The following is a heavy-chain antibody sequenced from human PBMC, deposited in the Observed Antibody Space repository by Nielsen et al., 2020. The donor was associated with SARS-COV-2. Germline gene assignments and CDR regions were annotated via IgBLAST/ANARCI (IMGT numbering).Heavy chain of an antibody. CDR1: GFNFDEYA. V-gene: IGHV3-9*01. D-gene: IGHD3-22*01. CDR3: AKGDYYDSSGYYY. CDR2: ISWNSGSI. Sequence: GGSLRLSCAVSGFNFDEYAMQWVRQAPGKGLEWVSGISWNSGSIGYADSVKGRFTISRDNAKNSLYLQMNSLRAEDTALYYCAKGDYYDSSGYYYWGQGTLVTVSS. J-gene: IGHJ4*02.